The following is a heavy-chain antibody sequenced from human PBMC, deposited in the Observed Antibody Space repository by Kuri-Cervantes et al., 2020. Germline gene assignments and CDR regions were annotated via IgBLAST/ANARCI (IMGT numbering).Heavy chain of an antibody. J-gene: IGHJ4*02. CDR3: ATDLVGNYVAFDY. V-gene: IGHV1-2*02. CDR2: INPNSGGT. D-gene: IGHD1-7*01. CDR1: GYTFTGYY. Sequence: ASVKVSCKASGYTFTGYYMHWVRQAPGQGLEWMGWINPNSGGTNYAQKFQGRVTMTRDTSISTAYMELSRLRSEDTAVYYCATDLVGNYVAFDYWGQGTLVTVSS.